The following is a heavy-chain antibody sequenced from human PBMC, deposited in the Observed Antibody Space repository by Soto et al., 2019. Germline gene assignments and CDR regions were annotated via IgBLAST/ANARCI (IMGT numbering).Heavy chain of an antibody. J-gene: IGHJ6*02. Sequence: GGSLRLSCAASGFTFSTYGMHWVRQAPGKGLDWVAVISYDGSNKYYADSVKGRFTISRDDSKNTLYLQMNSLRAEDTAVYYCARGVGNGMDVWGQGTTVTVSS. CDR2: ISYDGSNK. CDR1: GFTFSTYG. V-gene: IGHV3-30*03. D-gene: IGHD2-15*01. CDR3: ARGVGNGMDV.